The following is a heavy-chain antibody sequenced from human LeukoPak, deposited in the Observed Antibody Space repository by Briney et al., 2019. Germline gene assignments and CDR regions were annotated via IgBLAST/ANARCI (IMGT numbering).Heavy chain of an antibody. CDR2: IIPIFGTA. CDR3: ASAVDTAHSRTKYYFDY. J-gene: IGHJ4*02. V-gene: IGHV1-69*13. CDR1: GGTFSSYA. Sequence: SVKVSCKASGGTFSSYAISWVRQAPGQGLEWMGGIIPIFGTANYAQKFQGRVTITADESTSTAYMELSSLRSEDTAVYYCASAVDTAHSRTKYYFDYWGQGTLGTVSS. D-gene: IGHD5-18*01.